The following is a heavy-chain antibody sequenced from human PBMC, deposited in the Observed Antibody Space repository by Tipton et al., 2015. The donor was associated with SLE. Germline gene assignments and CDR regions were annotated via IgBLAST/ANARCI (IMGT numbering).Heavy chain of an antibody. CDR3: ARHRWRWNDAFDI. J-gene: IGHJ3*02. V-gene: IGHV4-59*08. CDR2: IYSTGST. Sequence: TLSLTCTVSGGSISSYYWSWIRQPPGKGLEWIGYIYSTGSTNYNPSLKSRVTISVDTSKNQFSLKLSSVTAADTAVYYCARHRWRWNDAFDIWGQGTMVTVSS. D-gene: IGHD5-24*01. CDR1: GGSISSYY.